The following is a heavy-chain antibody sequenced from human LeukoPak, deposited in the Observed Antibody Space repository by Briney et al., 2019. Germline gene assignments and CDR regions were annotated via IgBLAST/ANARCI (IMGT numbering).Heavy chain of an antibody. D-gene: IGHD3-22*01. V-gene: IGHV3-30*04. J-gene: IGHJ4*02. CDR1: GFTFSSYA. CDR3: ARDEPTYYYDSSGYLDY. CDR2: ISYDGSNK. Sequence: GRSLRLSCAASGFTFSSYAMHWVRQAPGKGLEWVAVISYDGSNKYYADSVKSRFTISRDNSKNTLYLQMNSLRAEDTAVYYCARDEPTYYYDSSGYLDYWGQGTLVTVSS.